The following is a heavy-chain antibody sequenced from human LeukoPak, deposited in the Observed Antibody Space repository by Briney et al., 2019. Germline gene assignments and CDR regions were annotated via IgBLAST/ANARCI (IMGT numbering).Heavy chain of an antibody. CDR1: GFTFSAYA. J-gene: IGHJ4*02. Sequence: GGSLRLSCAASGFTFSAYAMSWVRQAPGKGLEWVSGISVSGGTTDYADSVKGRFTISRDNSKNTLHLQMNSLRAEDTAVYYCAKVMGSSSSSDYWGQGTLVTVSS. CDR2: ISVSGGTT. D-gene: IGHD6-13*01. V-gene: IGHV3-23*01. CDR3: AKVMGSSSSSDY.